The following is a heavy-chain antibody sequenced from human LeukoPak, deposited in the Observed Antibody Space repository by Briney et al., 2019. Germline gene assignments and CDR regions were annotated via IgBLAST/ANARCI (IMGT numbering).Heavy chain of an antibody. CDR2: ISGSGGST. D-gene: IGHD1-26*01. V-gene: IGHV3-23*01. Sequence: GGSLRLSCAASAFTFSSYGMSWVRQAPGKGLEWVSAISGSGGSTYYADSVKGRFTISRDNSKNTLYLQMNSLRAEDTAVYYCAKQWELLVDYWGQGTLVTVSS. CDR3: AKQWELLVDY. CDR1: AFTFSSYG. J-gene: IGHJ4*02.